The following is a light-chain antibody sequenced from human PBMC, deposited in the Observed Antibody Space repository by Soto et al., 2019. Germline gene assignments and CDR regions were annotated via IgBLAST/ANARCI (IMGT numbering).Light chain of an antibody. J-gene: IGKJ4*01. CDR3: QQYGSSLGVT. V-gene: IGKV3-20*01. CDR1: QNISNY. CDR2: GAS. Sequence: IVLTQSPATLSLSPGKRATLSCRASQNISNYLIWYQQKPGQAPRLLIYGASSRATGIPDRFSGSGSGTDFTLTISRLEPEDFAVYYCQQYGSSLGVTFGGGTKVDIK.